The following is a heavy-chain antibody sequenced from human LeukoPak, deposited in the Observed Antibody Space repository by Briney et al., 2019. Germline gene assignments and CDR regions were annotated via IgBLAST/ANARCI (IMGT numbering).Heavy chain of an antibody. J-gene: IGHJ6*02. CDR3: ARRQSYGSFYYYYGMDV. V-gene: IGHV3-11*01. CDR2: ISSSGSTI. CDR1: GFTFSDYY. D-gene: IGHD5-18*01. Sequence: GGSLRLSCAASGFTFSDYYMSWIRQALGKGLEWVSYISSSGSTIYYADSVEGRFTISRDNAKNSLYLQMNSLRAEDTAVYYCARRQSYGSFYYYYGMDVWGQGTTVTVSS.